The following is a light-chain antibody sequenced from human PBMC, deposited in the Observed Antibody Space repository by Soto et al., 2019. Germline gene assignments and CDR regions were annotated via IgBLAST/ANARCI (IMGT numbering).Light chain of an antibody. CDR2: EVS. CDR3: FSYTSRGHYV. Sequence: QSALTQPASVSGSPGQSITISCTGTSSDVGNYKYVSWYQQHPGKAPKLMIYEVSNRPSGVSNRFSGSKSGNTASLTISGPQGGDETEYFCFSYTSRGHYVLGTGTQVNVL. CDR1: SSDVGNYKY. V-gene: IGLV2-14*01. J-gene: IGLJ1*01.